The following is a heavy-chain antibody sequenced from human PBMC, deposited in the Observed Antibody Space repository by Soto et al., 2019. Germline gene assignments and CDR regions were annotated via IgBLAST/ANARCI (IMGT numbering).Heavy chain of an antibody. CDR2: ISPNSEKT. D-gene: IGHD3-9*01. Sequence: ASVKVSCKASGYTFSNFGISWARQAPGEGLEWMGWISPNSEKTKIAQRFQGRVTMTTDISTSTSYLELRGLTSDDTAVYYCTKDAKFDDIDTGYFVNDLWCQRAPVTVSS. CDR1: GYTFSNFG. CDR3: TKDAKFDDIDTGYFVNDL. V-gene: IGHV1-18*01. J-gene: IGHJ4*01.